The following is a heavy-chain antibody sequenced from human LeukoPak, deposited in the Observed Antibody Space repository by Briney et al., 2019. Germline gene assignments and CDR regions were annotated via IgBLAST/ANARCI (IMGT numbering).Heavy chain of an antibody. CDR1: GFTFSSYG. CDR2: ISYDGSNK. Sequence: GGSLRLSCAASGFTFSSYGMHWVRQAPGKGLEWVAVISYDGSNKYYADSVKGRFAISRDNSKNTLYLQMNSLRAEDTAVYYCAIGLLLWFGELSPPLDYWGQGTLVTVSS. CDR3: AIGLLLWFGELSPPLDY. V-gene: IGHV3-30*03. D-gene: IGHD3-10*01. J-gene: IGHJ4*02.